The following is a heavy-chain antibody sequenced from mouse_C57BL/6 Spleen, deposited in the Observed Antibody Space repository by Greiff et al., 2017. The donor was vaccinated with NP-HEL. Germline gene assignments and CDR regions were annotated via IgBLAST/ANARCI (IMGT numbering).Heavy chain of an antibody. J-gene: IGHJ2*01. CDR3: ARALGGYFDY. CDR2: ISYDGSN. D-gene: IGHD4-1*01. V-gene: IGHV3-6*01. Sequence: EVQLQQSGPGLVKPSQSLSLTCSVTGYSITSGYYWNWIRQFPGNKLEWMGYISYDGSNNYNPSLKNRISITRDTSKNQFFLKLNSVTTEDTATYYCARALGGYFDYWGHSTTLTVSS. CDR1: GYSITSGYY.